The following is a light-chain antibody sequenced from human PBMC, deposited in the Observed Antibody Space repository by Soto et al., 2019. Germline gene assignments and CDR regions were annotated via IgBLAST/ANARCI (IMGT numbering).Light chain of an antibody. CDR1: QSISSF. CDR2: AAS. J-gene: IGKJ1*01. V-gene: IGKV1-39*01. Sequence: DIQMTQSPSSLSASVGDRVTITCRASQSISSFLNWYQQKPGKAPNLLIYAASSLLSGVPSRFSGSGSGTDFTLTISSLPPEDFATYYCQQSYSTPRTFGQGTKVEIK. CDR3: QQSYSTPRT.